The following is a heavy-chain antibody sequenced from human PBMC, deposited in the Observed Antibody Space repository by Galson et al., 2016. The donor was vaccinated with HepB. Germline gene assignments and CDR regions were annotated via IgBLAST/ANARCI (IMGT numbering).Heavy chain of an antibody. Sequence: SLRLSCAASGFIFSSYGMHWVRQAPGKGLEWVALISYDGSNKYYADSVKGRFTISRDNSKDTLNLQMNSLRAEDTAVYYCAKDPRDYADGSNFDYWGQGTLVTVSS. CDR1: GFIFSSYG. V-gene: IGHV3-30*18. CDR3: AKDPRDYADGSNFDY. J-gene: IGHJ4*02. D-gene: IGHD4-17*01. CDR2: ISYDGSNK.